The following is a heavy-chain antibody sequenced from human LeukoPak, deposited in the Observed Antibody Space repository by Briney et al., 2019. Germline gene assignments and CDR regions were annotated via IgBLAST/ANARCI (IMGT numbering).Heavy chain of an antibody. CDR1: GASITSYY. D-gene: IGHD4-23*01. Sequence: SETLSLTCTVSGASITSYYWSWIRQPPGKGLEWIGYIYYSGSTTYKPSLKSRVTISVDTSKNQFSLKLSSVTAADTAVYYCARGSTTVVTWGQGTLVTVSS. J-gene: IGHJ5*02. V-gene: IGHV4-59*01. CDR3: ARGSTTVVT. CDR2: IYYSGST.